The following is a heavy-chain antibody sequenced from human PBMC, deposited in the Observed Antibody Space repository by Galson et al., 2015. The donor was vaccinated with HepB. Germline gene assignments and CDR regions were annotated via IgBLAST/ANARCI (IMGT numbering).Heavy chain of an antibody. J-gene: IGHJ4*02. CDR3: ATTPIFGVVMGFDY. CDR2: FDPEDGET. Sequence: SVKVSCKVSGYTLTELSMHWVRQAPGKGLEWMGGFDPEDGETIYAQKFQGRVTMTEDTSTDTAYMELSSLRSEDTAVYYCATTPIFGVVMGFDYWGQGTLVTVSS. V-gene: IGHV1-24*01. CDR1: GYTLTELS. D-gene: IGHD3-3*01.